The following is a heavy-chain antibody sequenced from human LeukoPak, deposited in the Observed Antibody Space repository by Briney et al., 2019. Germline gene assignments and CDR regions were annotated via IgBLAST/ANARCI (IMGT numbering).Heavy chain of an antibody. J-gene: IGHJ4*02. CDR1: GFTFSSYW. D-gene: IGHD3-22*01. Sequence: PGGFLRLSCAASGFTFSSYWMHWVRQAPGKGLVWVSRINSDGSSTSYADSVKGRFTISRDNAKNTLYLQMNSLRAEDTAVYYCARASSGYRPARDWGQGTLVTVSS. CDR2: INSDGSST. V-gene: IGHV3-74*01. CDR3: ARASSGYRPARD.